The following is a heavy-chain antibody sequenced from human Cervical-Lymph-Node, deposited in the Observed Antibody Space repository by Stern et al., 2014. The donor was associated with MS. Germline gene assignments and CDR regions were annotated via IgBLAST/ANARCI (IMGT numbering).Heavy chain of an antibody. J-gene: IGHJ4*02. Sequence: TLRESGPTLVRPTQTLTLTCTFSGFSLTSNGAGVGWIRQPPGEALEWLALIYWNDDKRYRPSLQSRLSIAKDTSKNEVVLTMTNMDPGDSATYFCAHMLEVFSGYAFDQWGQGSLVTVSS. V-gene: IGHV2-5*01. CDR2: IYWNDDK. CDR1: GFSLTSNGAG. CDR3: AHMLEVFSGYAFDQ. D-gene: IGHD3-22*01.